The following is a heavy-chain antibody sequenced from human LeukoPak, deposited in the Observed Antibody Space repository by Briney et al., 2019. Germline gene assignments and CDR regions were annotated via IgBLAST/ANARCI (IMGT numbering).Heavy chain of an antibody. Sequence: ASVKVSCKASGYTFTSYGISWARQAPGQWLQWMGLISAYNGNTNYAQKLQGRVTMTTDTSTSTAYMELRSLRSDDTAVYYCARDIPRRLWFGELDNDAFDIWGQGTMVTVSS. D-gene: IGHD3-10*01. CDR3: ARDIPRRLWFGELDNDAFDI. CDR1: GYTFTSYG. CDR2: ISAYNGNT. V-gene: IGHV1-18*01. J-gene: IGHJ3*02.